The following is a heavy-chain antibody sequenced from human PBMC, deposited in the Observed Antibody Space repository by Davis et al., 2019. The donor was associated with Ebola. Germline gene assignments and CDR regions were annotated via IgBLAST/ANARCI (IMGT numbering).Heavy chain of an antibody. CDR2: IYYSGST. V-gene: IGHV4-59*01. CDR1: VGSFSSYY. D-gene: IGHD2-21*02. CDR3: ARGTAYCGGDCP. J-gene: IGHJ5*02. Sequence: MPPRSLRLSCALYVGSFSSYYWSWILQPPGKGLEWIRYIYYSGSTNYNPSLKSRVTISVDTSKNQFSLKLSSVTAADTAVYYCARGTAYCGGDCPWGQGTLVTVSS.